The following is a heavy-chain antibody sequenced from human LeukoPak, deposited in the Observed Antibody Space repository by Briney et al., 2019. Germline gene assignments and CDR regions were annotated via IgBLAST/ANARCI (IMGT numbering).Heavy chain of an antibody. J-gene: IGHJ4*02. CDR2: ISSSSSYI. CDR1: GFSFSSYT. V-gene: IGHV3-21*01. CDR3: AKPPWQVPGLYFDF. D-gene: IGHD3-10*01. Sequence: PGGSLRLSCAASGFSFSSYTMNWVRQAPGKGLEWVSIISSSSSYIYYADSVKGRFTISRGNAKNALYLQMNSLRVEDTAVYYCAKPPWQVPGLYFDFWGQGTLVTVSS.